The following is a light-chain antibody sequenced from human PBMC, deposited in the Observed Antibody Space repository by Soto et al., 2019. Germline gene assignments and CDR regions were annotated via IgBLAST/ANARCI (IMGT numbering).Light chain of an antibody. Sequence: DVVMTQSPLSLPVTLGQPASISCKSSQSLVFSDGNAYLNWFQQRPGQSPRRLIYRDSNRDSGVADRFSGSWSGTDFTLQINGVEAEDVGVYYCMQATPWPPTFGRGTRVEIK. CDR2: RDS. CDR1: QSLVFSDGNAY. J-gene: IGKJ1*01. CDR3: MQATPWPPT. V-gene: IGKV2-30*01.